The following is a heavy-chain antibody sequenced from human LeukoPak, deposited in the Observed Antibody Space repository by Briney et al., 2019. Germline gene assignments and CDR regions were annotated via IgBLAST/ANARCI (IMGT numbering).Heavy chain of an antibody. CDR2: MSNSGST. D-gene: IGHD4-17*01. J-gene: IGHJ4*02. V-gene: IGHV4-59*08. Sequence: SETLSLTCTVSGGSTSSYYWSWIRQPPGKGLEWIGYMSNSGSTNSNPSLRSRVTISVDTSKNQFSLKLSSVTAADTAVYYCARHYGDLYLPFDYWGQGTLVTVSS. CDR3: ARHYGDLYLPFDY. CDR1: GGSTSSYY.